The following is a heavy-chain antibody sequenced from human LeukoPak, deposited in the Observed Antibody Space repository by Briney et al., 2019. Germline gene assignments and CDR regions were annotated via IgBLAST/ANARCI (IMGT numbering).Heavy chain of an antibody. CDR1: GFTFSAYS. V-gene: IGHV3-21*04. Sequence: GGSLRLSCAASGFTFSAYSMNWVRQAPGKGLEWVSSISSGSRYIYYADSVKGRFTISRDNAKDSLYLQMNSLRGEDTAVYYCAKGGSPSCYSSSGYWGQGTLVTVSS. D-gene: IGHD2-2*01. J-gene: IGHJ4*02. CDR2: ISSGSRYI. CDR3: AKGGSPSCYSSSGY.